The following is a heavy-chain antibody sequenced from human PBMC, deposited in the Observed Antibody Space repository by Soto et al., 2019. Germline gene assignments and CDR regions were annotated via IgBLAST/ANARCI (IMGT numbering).Heavy chain of an antibody. CDR2: IIPIFGTA. J-gene: IGHJ6*02. V-gene: IGHV1-69*13. D-gene: IGHD6-13*01. CDR1: GGTFSGYA. CDR3: ASGTWRFAAAGKNYYYGMDV. Sequence: GASVKVSCKASGGTFSGYAISWVRQAPGQGLEWMGGIIPIFGTANYAQKFQGRVTITADESTSTAYMELSSLRSEDTAVYYCASGTWRFAAAGKNYYYGMDVWGQGTTVTVSS.